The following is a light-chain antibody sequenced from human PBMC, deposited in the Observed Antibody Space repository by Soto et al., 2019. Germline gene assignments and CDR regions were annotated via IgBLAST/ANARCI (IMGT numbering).Light chain of an antibody. J-gene: IGLJ3*02. CDR3: PSYGRNLWV. CDR2: EDN. Sequence: NFMLTQPHSVSESPGKTVTISCTRSSGSIASNYVQSYQQRPGSSPTTVIYEDNQRPSGVPDRFSGPNDNSSNSSSLRISGLKDGDEAGYYCPSYGRNLWVFRGGTKLTVL. V-gene: IGLV6-57*01. CDR1: SGSIASNY.